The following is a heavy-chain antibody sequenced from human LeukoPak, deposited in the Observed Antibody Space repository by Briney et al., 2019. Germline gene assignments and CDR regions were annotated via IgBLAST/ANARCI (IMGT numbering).Heavy chain of an antibody. Sequence: GASVKVSCKASGYTFTDYYMHWVRQAPGQGLEWMGWINPKSAGTNYAQKFQGRLTMTRDTSISTAYMELSRLRSDDTAVYYCATVFHIVNTRFGDDYWGQGTLVTVSS. J-gene: IGHJ4*02. CDR1: GYTFTDYY. CDR3: ATVFHIVNTRFGDDY. V-gene: IGHV1-2*02. D-gene: IGHD5-12*01. CDR2: INPKSAGT.